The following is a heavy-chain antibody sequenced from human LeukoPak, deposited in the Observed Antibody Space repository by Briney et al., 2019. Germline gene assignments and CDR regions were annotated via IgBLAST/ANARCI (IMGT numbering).Heavy chain of an antibody. CDR3: ARLVEGIAAAASFDY. J-gene: IGHJ4*02. CDR1: GYSFTSYW. CDR2: IYPGDSDT. D-gene: IGHD6-13*01. V-gene: IGHV5-51*01. Sequence: GESLKSSCKGSGYSFTSYWIGWVRQMPGKGLEWMGIIYPGDSDTRYSPSFQGQVTISADKSISTAYLQWSSLKASDTAMYYCARLVEGIAAAASFDYWGQGTLVTVSS.